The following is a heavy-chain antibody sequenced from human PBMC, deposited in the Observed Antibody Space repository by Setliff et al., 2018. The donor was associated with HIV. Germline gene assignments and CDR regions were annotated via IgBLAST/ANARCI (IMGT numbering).Heavy chain of an antibody. V-gene: IGHV4-38-2*01. J-gene: IGHJ3*01. CDR1: GDSFKSGYY. CDR2: VFYRGGA. CDR3: ATAKTTGSFFYKIHAAFNV. Sequence: SETLSLTCAAFGDSFKSGYYWGWVRQPPRKTLQLLGSVFYRGGAYYNPSLKTRLTMSLDTSKNQFSRNLTSVTAADTAVYFCATAKTTGSFFYKIHAAFNVWGPETLFTVSS. D-gene: IGHD4-17*01.